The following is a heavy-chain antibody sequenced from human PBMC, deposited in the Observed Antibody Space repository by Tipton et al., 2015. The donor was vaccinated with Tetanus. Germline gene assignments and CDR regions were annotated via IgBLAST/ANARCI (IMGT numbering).Heavy chain of an antibody. Sequence: SLRLSCAASGFTVSSYPMHWVRQAPGKGLDWVAVIRDYGTNKYYADSVKGRFTISSDNSENTAYLQMNSLRVEDTAMYYCAKGGSGLDYWGQGTLVTVSS. CDR1: GFTVSSYP. CDR3: AKGGSGLDY. V-gene: IGHV3-30-3*01. CDR2: IRDYGTNK. J-gene: IGHJ4*02. D-gene: IGHD6-19*01.